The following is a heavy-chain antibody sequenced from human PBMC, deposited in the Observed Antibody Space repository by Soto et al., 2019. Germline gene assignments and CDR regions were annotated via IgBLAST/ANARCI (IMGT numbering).Heavy chain of an antibody. J-gene: IGHJ4*01. CDR2: ISTYNGNT. V-gene: IGHV1-18*01. D-gene: IGHD6-19*01. Sequence: QVQLVQSGAEVKKPGASVKVSCKTSGYTFTSYGISWVRQAPGQGLEWIGWISTYNGNTNHAQRLQGRVSMTTDTSISTAYMELRSLRSDDTALYYCARDNGQWMVKDWGHGTQLTVSS. CDR3: ARDNGQWMVKD. CDR1: GYTFTSYG.